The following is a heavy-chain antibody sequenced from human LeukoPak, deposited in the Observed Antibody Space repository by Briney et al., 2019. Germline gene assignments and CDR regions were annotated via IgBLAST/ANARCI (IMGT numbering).Heavy chain of an antibody. J-gene: IGHJ4*02. D-gene: IGHD1-26*01. Sequence: PGGSLRLSCAASGFTFDDYAMSWVRQAPGKGLEWVSAISGSGGSTYYADSVKGRFTISRDNSKNTLYLQMNSLRAEDTAVYYCANEGIVGATSQIYYFDYWGQGTLVTVSS. CDR2: ISGSGGST. CDR3: ANEGIVGATSQIYYFDY. CDR1: GFTFDDYA. V-gene: IGHV3-23*01.